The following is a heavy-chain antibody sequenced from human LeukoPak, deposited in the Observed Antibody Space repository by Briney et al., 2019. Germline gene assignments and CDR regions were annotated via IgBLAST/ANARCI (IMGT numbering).Heavy chain of an antibody. CDR2: IYHSGST. V-gene: IGHV4-4*02. CDR1: GGSISSSNW. J-gene: IGHJ4*02. CDR3: ARGVAGSSGYYFDY. Sequence: SGTLSLTCAVSGGSISSSNWWSWVRQPPGKGLEWIGEIYHSGSTNYNPSLKSRVTISVDKSKNQFSLKLSSVTAADTAVYYCARGVAGSSGYYFDYWGQGTLVTVSS. D-gene: IGHD3-22*01.